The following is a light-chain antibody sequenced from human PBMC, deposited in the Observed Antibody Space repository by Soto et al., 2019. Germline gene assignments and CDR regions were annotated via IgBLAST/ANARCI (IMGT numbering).Light chain of an antibody. CDR1: SGHTAYA. J-gene: IGLJ2*01. CDR3: QTWGSGIHV. V-gene: IGLV4-69*01. CDR2: LNSDGSH. Sequence: QLVLTQSPSASASLGASVNLTCTLSSGHTAYAIAWHQQQSEKGPRYLMKLNSDGSHSKGDGIPDRFSGSSSGAERYLTISSLQSEDEADYYCQTWGSGIHVFGGGTKLTVL.